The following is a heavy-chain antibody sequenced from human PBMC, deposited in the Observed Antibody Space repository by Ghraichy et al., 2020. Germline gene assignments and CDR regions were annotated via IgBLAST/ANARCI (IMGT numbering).Heavy chain of an antibody. CDR3: ARGSMVVGYFYYDGMDG. Sequence: GGSLRLSCVVSGFSFDGHNMNWVRQAPGKSLEWISSITSSGRTIAYADSVRGRFTISRDNAQNSLYLQMKSLRDEDTAVYYCARGSMVVGYFYYDGMDGWGQGTTVTVSS. V-gene: IGHV3-48*02. CDR1: GFSFDGHN. J-gene: IGHJ6*02. D-gene: IGHD4/OR15-4a*01. CDR2: ITSSGRTI.